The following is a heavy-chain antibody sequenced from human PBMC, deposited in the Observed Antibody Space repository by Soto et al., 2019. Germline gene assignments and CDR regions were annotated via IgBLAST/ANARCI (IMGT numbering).Heavy chain of an antibody. CDR2: IFPSDSDT. D-gene: IGHD3-22*01. J-gene: IGHJ5*02. CDR3: ARKDKSGYFNWFDP. Sequence: PGESLKIACRTSGYRFTSYWIAWVRQLPGKGLEWMGIIFPSDSDTRYSPTFQGQVTISADRSTSTVFLQWASLKASDTAVYFCARKDKSGYFNWFDPWGQGTLVTVSS. CDR1: GYRFTSYW. V-gene: IGHV5-51*01.